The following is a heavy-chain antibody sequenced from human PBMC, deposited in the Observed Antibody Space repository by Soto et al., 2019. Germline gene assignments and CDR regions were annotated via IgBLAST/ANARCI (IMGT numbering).Heavy chain of an antibody. J-gene: IGHJ5*02. CDR2: IYYSGST. CDR3: ARGRYCSGGSCYSLGNWFDP. V-gene: IGHV4-30-4*01. Sequence: SETLSLTCTVSGGSISSGDYYWSWIRHPPGNGLEWIGYIYYSGSTYYNPSLKSRVTISVDTSKNQFSLKLSSVTAADTAVYYCARGRYCSGGSCYSLGNWFDPWGQGTLVTVSS. CDR1: GGSISSGDYY. D-gene: IGHD2-15*01.